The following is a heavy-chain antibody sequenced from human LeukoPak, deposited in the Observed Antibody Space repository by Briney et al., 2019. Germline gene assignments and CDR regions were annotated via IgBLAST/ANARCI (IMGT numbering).Heavy chain of an antibody. D-gene: IGHD5-18*01. CDR2: ISGSGGST. J-gene: IGHJ4*02. CDR1: AFTFSTYA. CDR3: ARGYTSGPHDY. Sequence: GGSLRLSCEASAFTFSTYAMNWVRQAPGKGLEWVSAISGSGGSTHYADSVQGRFTISRDNFKYTLYLQMNSLRAEDTAIYYCARGYTSGPHDYWGQGTLVAVSS. V-gene: IGHV3-23*01.